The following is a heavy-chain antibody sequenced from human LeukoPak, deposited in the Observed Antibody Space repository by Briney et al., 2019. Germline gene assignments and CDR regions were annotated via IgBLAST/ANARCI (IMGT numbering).Heavy chain of an antibody. D-gene: IGHD2-2*01. V-gene: IGHV1-46*01. J-gene: IGHJ4*02. Sequence: ASVKVSCKASGYTFTSYYMHWVRQAPGQGLEWMGIINPSGGSTSYAQKFQGRVTMTRDTSTSTVYMELSSLRPEDTAVYYCARENCSSTSCLTPNFDYWGQGTLVTVSS. CDR1: GYTFTSYY. CDR3: ARENCSSTSCLTPNFDY. CDR2: INPSGGST.